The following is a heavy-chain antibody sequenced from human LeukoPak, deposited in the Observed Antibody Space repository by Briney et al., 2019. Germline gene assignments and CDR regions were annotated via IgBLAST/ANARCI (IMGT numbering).Heavy chain of an antibody. CDR1: GGSFSGYY. V-gene: IGHV4-34*01. J-gene: IGHJ6*03. CDR2: INHSGST. CDR3: ARVLVVPAALLPYYYYYYYMDV. D-gene: IGHD2-2*01. Sequence: PLETLSLTCAVYGGSFSGYYWSWIRQPPGKGLEWIGEINHSGSTNYYPSLKSRVTISVDTSKNQFSLKLSSVTAADTAVYYCARVLVVPAALLPYYYYYYYMDVWGKGTTVTVSS.